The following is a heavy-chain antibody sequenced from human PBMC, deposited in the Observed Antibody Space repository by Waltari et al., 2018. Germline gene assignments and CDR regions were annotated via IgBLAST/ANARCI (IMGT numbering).Heavy chain of an antibody. V-gene: IGHV3-15*01. CDR1: GFSFSNAW. CDR3: TTLFGDFWSGYFFDY. CDR2: IKSKTDGGTT. Sequence: EVQLVESGGDLVRPGGSLRLSCAASGFSFSNAWMSWVRQAQGKGLELVGRIKSKTDGGTTDYAAPVKGRFTISRDDSENTLYLQMNSLKTEDTAVYYWTTLFGDFWSGYFFDYWGQGTLVTVSS. J-gene: IGHJ4*02. D-gene: IGHD3-3*01.